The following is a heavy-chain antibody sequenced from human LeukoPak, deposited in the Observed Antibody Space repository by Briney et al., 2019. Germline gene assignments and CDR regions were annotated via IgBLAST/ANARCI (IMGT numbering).Heavy chain of an antibody. Sequence: SETLSLTCAVYGGSFSGYYWSWIRQPPGKGLEWIGEINHSGSTNYNPSLKSRVTISVDTSQNQFSLKLSSVTAADTAVYYCARGTKSRTDYWGQGTLVTVSS. CDR3: ARGTKSRTDY. CDR1: GGSFSGYY. CDR2: INHSGST. V-gene: IGHV4-34*01. J-gene: IGHJ4*02.